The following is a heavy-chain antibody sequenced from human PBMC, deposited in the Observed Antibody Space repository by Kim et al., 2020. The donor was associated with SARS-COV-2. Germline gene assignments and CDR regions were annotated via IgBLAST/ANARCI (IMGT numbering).Heavy chain of an antibody. V-gene: IGHV3-30*01. D-gene: IGHD2-2*01. Sequence: GGSLRLSCAASGFTFSSYAMHWVRQAPGKGLEWVAVISYDGSNKYYADSVKGRFTISRDKSKNTLYLQMNSLRAEDTAVYYCAREGYQPREGGDAVDMWGQGTKVTVSS. J-gene: IGHJ3*02. CDR2: ISYDGSNK. CDR1: GFTFSSYA. CDR3: AREGYQPREGGDAVDM.